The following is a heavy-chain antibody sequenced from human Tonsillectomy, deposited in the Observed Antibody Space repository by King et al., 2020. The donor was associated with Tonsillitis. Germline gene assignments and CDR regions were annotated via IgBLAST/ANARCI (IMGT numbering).Heavy chain of an antibody. J-gene: IGHJ4*02. Sequence: VQLVESGAEVKKPGASVKVSCKASGFTFTTYDFNWVRQAAGQGFEWMGWMNPNSGKTGYAQKFQGRVTMTRDTSISTAYMELNSLTSEDTAVYYCARAPREWGFDQWGQGTLVTVSS. CDR1: GFTFTTYD. D-gene: IGHD3-3*01. V-gene: IGHV1-8*02. CDR2: MNPNSGKT. CDR3: ARAPREWGFDQ.